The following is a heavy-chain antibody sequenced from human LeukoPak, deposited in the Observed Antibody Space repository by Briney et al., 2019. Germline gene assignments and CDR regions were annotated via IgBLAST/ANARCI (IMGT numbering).Heavy chain of an antibody. J-gene: IGHJ6*02. D-gene: IGHD5-18*01. CDR2: IYYSGST. Sequence: SETLSLTCSVSGGSISSSSYYWGWIRQPPGKGLEWIGSIYYSGSTYYNPSLKSRVTISVDTSKNQFSLKLSSMTAADTAVYYCARRVTAIDGMDVWGQGTTVTVSS. CDR1: GGSISSSSYY. V-gene: IGHV4-39*01. CDR3: ARRVTAIDGMDV.